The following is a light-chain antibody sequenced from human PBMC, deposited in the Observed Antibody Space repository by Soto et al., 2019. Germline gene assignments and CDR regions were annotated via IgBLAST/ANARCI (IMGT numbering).Light chain of an antibody. CDR1: SSDVGGYNY. Sequence: QSVLTQPPSASGSPGQSVTIYCTGTSSDVGGYNYVSWYQQHPGKAPKLMIYEVSKRPSGVPDRFSGSKSGNTASLTVSGLQAEDEADYYCSSYAGRNNWVFGGGTQLTVL. CDR2: EVS. CDR3: SSYAGRNNWV. J-gene: IGLJ3*02. V-gene: IGLV2-8*01.